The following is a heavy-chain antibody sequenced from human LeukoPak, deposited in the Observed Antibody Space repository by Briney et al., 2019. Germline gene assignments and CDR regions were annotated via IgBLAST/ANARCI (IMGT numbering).Heavy chain of an antibody. CDR3: ARERYDSSGSDY. Sequence: SETLSVTCAVYGGSFSGYYWSWIRQPPGNGLEWIGEINHSGSTNYNPSLKSRVTISVDTSKNQFSLKLSSVTAADTAVYYCARERYDSSGSDYWGQGTLVTVSS. D-gene: IGHD3-22*01. V-gene: IGHV4-34*01. CDR2: INHSGST. J-gene: IGHJ4*02. CDR1: GGSFSGYY.